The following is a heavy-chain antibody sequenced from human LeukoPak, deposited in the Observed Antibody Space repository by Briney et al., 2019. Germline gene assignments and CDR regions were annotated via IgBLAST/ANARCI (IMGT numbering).Heavy chain of an antibody. D-gene: IGHD4-23*01. CDR3: ARHSGNSGGAFDI. V-gene: IGHV4-59*08. J-gene: IGHJ3*02. Sequence: SETLSLTCTFSGGFITTYYWSWIRQPPGKGLEWIGYIYYSGSINYNPSLKSRVTISIDTSKNHFSLKLTSVTAADTAVYYCARHSGNSGGAFDIWGQGTMVTVSS. CDR1: GGFITTYY. CDR2: IYYSGSI.